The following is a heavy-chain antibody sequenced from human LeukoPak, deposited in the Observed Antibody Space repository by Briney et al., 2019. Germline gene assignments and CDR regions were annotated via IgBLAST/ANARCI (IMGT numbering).Heavy chain of an antibody. V-gene: IGHV1-3*01. CDR1: GYTFTSYA. CDR2: ISAGNGNT. CDR3: ARDSGSGSNDY. Sequence: ASVKVSCKASGYTFTSYAIHWVRQAPGQRLEWMGWISAGNGNTKYSQNFQGRVTFISNTSATTAFMELSSLRSEDAAVYYCARDSGSGSNDYRGQGTLVTVSS. D-gene: IGHD1-26*01. J-gene: IGHJ4*02.